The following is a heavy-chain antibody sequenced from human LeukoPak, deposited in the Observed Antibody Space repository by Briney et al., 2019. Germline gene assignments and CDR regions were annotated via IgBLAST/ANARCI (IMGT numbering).Heavy chain of an antibody. CDR2: FDPEDGET. D-gene: IGHD5-18*01. Sequence: ASVKVSCKVSGYTLTELSTHWVRQAPGKGLEWMGGFDPEDGETIYAQKFQGRVTMTEDTSTDTAYMELSSLRSEDTAVYYCATVGSYGPFNDYWGQGTLVTVSS. V-gene: IGHV1-24*01. CDR1: GYTLTELS. J-gene: IGHJ4*02. CDR3: ATVGSYGPFNDY.